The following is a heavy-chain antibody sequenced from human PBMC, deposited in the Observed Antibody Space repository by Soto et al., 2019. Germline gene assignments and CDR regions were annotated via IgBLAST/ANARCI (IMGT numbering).Heavy chain of an antibody. Sequence: EVQLVESGGGLVQPGRSLRLSCAASGFTFDDYAMHWVRQAPGKGLEWVSGISWNSGRIGYADSVKGRFTISRDNAKNSLSLQMNSLRARDTVLYYCAKALTQVTTFGVLDYWGQGTLVTVSS. V-gene: IGHV3-9*01. D-gene: IGHD4-4*01. CDR2: ISWNSGRI. J-gene: IGHJ4*02. CDR1: GFTFDDYA. CDR3: AKALTQVTTFGVLDY.